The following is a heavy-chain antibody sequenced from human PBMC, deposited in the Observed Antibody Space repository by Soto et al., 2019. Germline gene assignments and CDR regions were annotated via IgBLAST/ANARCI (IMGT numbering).Heavy chain of an antibody. Sequence: QITLKESGPTLMKPTQTLTLTCTFSGFSLSTSGVGVGWIRQPPGKALEWLALIYWDDDKRSSPSLKSRLTITKDTSKNQVVLTMTNMDPVDTATYYCAHSLIGYYYDSSGSNWFDPWGQGTLVTVSS. CDR2: IYWDDDK. CDR3: AHSLIGYYYDSSGSNWFDP. J-gene: IGHJ5*02. CDR1: GFSLSTSGVG. D-gene: IGHD3-22*01. V-gene: IGHV2-5*02.